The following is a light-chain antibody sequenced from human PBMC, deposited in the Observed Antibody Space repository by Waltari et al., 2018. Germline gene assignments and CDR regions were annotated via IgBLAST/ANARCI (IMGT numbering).Light chain of an antibody. CDR2: WAS. CDR3: QQYYITPLT. V-gene: IGKV4-1*01. J-gene: IGKJ4*01. CDR1: QSLFYSSNNKNY. Sequence: VMTQSPDFLAVSLGERATIHCKSSQSLFYSSNNKNYFAWYQQKPGQPPKLLIYWASTRESGVPDRFSGSGSGTDFTLTISSLQAEDVAIYFCQQYYITPLTFGGGTRVEIK.